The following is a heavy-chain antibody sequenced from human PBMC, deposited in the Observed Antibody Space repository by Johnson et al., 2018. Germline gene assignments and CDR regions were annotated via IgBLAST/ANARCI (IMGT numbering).Heavy chain of an antibody. CDR2: ISSSSSYI. CDR1: GFTFSSYS. V-gene: IGHV3-21*01. CDR3: ARGSHDYGWGSYRYFSPHEYGMDV. J-gene: IGHJ6*02. Sequence: VQLVQSGGGLVKXGGSLRLXCAASGFTFSSYSMNWVRQAPGKGLEWVSSISSSSSYIYSADSVKGRFNIPSDNAKNSLYLQMNSLRAEDTAVYYCARGSHDYGWGSYRYFSPHEYGMDVWGQGTTVTVSS. D-gene: IGHD3-16*02.